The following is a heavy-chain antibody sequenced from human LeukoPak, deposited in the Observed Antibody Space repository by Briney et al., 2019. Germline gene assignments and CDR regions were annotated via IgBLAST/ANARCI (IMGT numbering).Heavy chain of an antibody. Sequence: GGSLRLSCAVYGFTFSSYAMSWVRQAPGKGLEWVSAISGSGGSTYYADSVKGRFTISRDNSKNTLYLQMNSLRAEDTAVYYCAKTFYYEMAHYFDYWGQGTLVTVSS. J-gene: IGHJ4*02. CDR1: GFTFSSYA. CDR2: ISGSGGST. V-gene: IGHV3-23*01. D-gene: IGHD3-22*01. CDR3: AKTFYYEMAHYFDY.